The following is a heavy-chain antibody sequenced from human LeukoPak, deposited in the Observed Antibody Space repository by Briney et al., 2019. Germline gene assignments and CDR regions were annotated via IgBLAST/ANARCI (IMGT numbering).Heavy chain of an antibody. CDR1: GLTFSSYW. CDR3: AREDQGFWRDFDL. Sequence: GSLRLSCAASGLTFSSYWMSWVRQAPGKGLEWVADINQYGSEEYYVDSVKGRFTISRDNAKNSVYLEMNSLRAEDTAVYYCAREDQGFWRDFDLWGQGTLVTVSS. D-gene: IGHD3-3*01. V-gene: IGHV3-7*01. CDR2: INQYGSEE. J-gene: IGHJ4*02.